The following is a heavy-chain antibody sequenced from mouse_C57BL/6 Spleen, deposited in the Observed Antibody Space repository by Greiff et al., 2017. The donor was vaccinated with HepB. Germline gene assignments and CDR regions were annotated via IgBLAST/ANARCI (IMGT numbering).Heavy chain of an antibody. CDR2: INPDSSTI. J-gene: IGHJ4*01. Sequence: DVKLQESGGGLVQPGGSLKLSCAASGIDFSRYWMSWVRRAPGKGLEWIGEINPDSSTINYAPSLKDKFIISRDNAKNTLYLQMSKVRSEDTALYYCARDSNYLYYAMDYWGQGTSVTVSS. CDR1: GIDFSRYW. D-gene: IGHD2-5*01. V-gene: IGHV4-1*01. CDR3: ARDSNYLYYAMDY.